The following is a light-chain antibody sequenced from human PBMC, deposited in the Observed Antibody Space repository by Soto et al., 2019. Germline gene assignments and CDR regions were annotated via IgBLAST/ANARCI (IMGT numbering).Light chain of an antibody. J-gene: IGKJ4*01. CDR1: QRVSSTY. CDR3: QQYNNWPRAT. V-gene: IGKV3D-15*01. Sequence: ILLTQSPCTLSLSPGERATLSCRASQRVSSTYLAWYQQKPGQAPRLLIYGTSSRATGIPARFSGSGSGTEFNLTISSLQSEDFGVYYCQQYNNWPRATFGGGTKVDIK. CDR2: GTS.